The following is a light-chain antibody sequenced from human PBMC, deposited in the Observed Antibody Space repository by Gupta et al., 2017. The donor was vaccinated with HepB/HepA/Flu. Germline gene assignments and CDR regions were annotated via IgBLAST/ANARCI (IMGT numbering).Light chain of an antibody. V-gene: IGLV1-36*01. CDR2: YDD. Sequence: QSVLAQPPSVSEAPRQRVTISCSGGTSNIGNNAVNWYQHLPGEAPKLLIYYDDLLASGVSDRFSGSKSGTSASLAISGLQSEDEADYYCAAWDDSLNGGVFGGGTKLTVL. CDR3: AAWDDSLNGGV. J-gene: IGLJ2*01. CDR1: TSNIGNNA.